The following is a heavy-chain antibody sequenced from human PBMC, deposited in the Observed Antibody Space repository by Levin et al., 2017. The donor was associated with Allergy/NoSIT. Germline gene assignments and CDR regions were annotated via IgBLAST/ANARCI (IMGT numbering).Heavy chain of an antibody. CDR2: INHSGST. D-gene: IGHD3-16*01. V-gene: IGHV4-59*01. Sequence: SETLSLTCTVSGSTTSLFYWNWIRQTPGKGLEWIGYINHSGSTKYNPSLKSRVTISLDKYKHQFSLLLNSVTAADTDVYYCARDTGGWYFDRWGQGTLVTVSS. CDR3: ARDTGGWYFDR. CDR1: GSTTSLFY. J-gene: IGHJ5*02.